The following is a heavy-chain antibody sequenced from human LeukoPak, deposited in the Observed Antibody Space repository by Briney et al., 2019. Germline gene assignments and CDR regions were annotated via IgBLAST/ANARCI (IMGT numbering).Heavy chain of an antibody. CDR1: GFTFDDYA. CDR2: ISWNSGSI. V-gene: IGHV3-9*01. D-gene: IGHD3-3*01. CDR3: ARETPYYDFWSGYAMSGMDV. J-gene: IGHJ6*02. Sequence: GGSLRLSCAASGFTFDDYAMHWVRQAPGKGLEWVSGISWNSGSIGYADSVKGRFTISRDNAKNSLYLQMNSLRAEDTALYYCARETPYYDFWSGYAMSGMDVWGQGTTVTVSS.